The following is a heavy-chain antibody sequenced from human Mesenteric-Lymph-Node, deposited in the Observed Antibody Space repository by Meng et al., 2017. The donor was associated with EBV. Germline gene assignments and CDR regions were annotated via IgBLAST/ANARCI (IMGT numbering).Heavy chain of an antibody. J-gene: IGHJ4*01. CDR3: AHSPYTTSSFAFDY. V-gene: IGHV2-5*02. CDR2: IYWDDDK. CDR1: GFSLSTSGVS. D-gene: IGHD6-6*01. Sequence: QITLKESGPTLVNPXQTLTLTCXFSGFSLSTSGVSVGWIRQPPGKALEWLALIYWDDDKRYSPSLNSRLAITKDTSKNQVVLTMTNMDPVDTATYYCAHSPYTTSSFAFDYWGHGTLVTVSS.